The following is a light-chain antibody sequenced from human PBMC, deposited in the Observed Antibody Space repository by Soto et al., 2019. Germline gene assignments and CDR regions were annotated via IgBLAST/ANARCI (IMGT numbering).Light chain of an antibody. CDR1: QSVSYN. V-gene: IGKV3-15*01. J-gene: IGKJ4*01. CDR2: GAF. CDR3: QQYKNWPPLT. Sequence: EIVMTQSPATLSVSPGETATLSCRASQSVSYNLAWYQQKPAQGPRLLIYGAFTRATGNPARFSGSGSGTDFTLTISSLQSEDFAVYYCQQYKNWPPLTFGGGTKVEIK.